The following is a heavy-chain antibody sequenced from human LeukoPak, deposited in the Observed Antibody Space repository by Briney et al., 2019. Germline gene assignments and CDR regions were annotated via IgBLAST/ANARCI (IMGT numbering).Heavy chain of an antibody. J-gene: IGHJ6*03. V-gene: IGHV3-23*01. CDR1: GFTVSSNY. CDR3: AKGSKEVLFTRDHYMDV. CDR2: ISGSGGST. D-gene: IGHD3-3*01. Sequence: GGSLRLSCVVSGFTVSSNYMNWVRQAPGKGLEWVSVISGSGGSTYYADSVKGRFTISRDNSKNTLYLQMNSLRAEDTAVYYCAKGSKEVLFTRDHYMDVWGKGTTVTISS.